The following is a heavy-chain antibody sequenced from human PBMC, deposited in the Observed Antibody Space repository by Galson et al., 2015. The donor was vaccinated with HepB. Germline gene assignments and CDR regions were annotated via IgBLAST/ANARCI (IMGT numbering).Heavy chain of an antibody. V-gene: IGHV4-34*01. J-gene: IGHJ2*01. CDR2: INHSGST. Sequence: SETLSLTCAVYGGSFSGYYWSWIRQPPGKGLEWIGEINHSGSTNYNPSLKSRVTISVDTSKNQFSLKLSSVTAADTAVYYCARPRGVRVWGPYFDLWGRGTLVTVSS. D-gene: IGHD7-27*01. CDR1: GGSFSGYY. CDR3: ARPRGVRVWGPYFDL.